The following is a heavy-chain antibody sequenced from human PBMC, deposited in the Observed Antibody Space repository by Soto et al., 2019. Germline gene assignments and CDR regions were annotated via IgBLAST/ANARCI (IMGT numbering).Heavy chain of an antibody. J-gene: IGHJ6*02. CDR2: ISGSGRYT. CDR3: AKDPPSERMQPDYGMDV. V-gene: IGHV3-23*01. CDR1: GFTFDSCV. D-gene: IGHD6-13*01. Sequence: PGRSLRLSCAASGFTFDSCVMSWVRQAPGKWLEWLSLISGSGRYTDYADSVKGRFTISRDNSKNTLYLQMNSLRVEDTAVYYCAKDPPSERMQPDYGMDVWGQGXTVTVYS.